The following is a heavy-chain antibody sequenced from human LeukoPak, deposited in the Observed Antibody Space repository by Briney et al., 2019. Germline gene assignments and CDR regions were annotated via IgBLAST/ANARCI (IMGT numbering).Heavy chain of an antibody. CDR1: GGSISSDY. Sequence: KPSETLSLTCTVSGGSISSDYWNWIRQPPGKGLEWIGYIYYSGSTNYNPSLKSRVTISVDTSKTQFSLKLSSVTAADTAVYYCAKTFSTNAFDIWGQGTMVTVSS. D-gene: IGHD1-14*01. CDR2: IYYSGST. J-gene: IGHJ3*02. V-gene: IGHV4-59*01. CDR3: AKTFSTNAFDI.